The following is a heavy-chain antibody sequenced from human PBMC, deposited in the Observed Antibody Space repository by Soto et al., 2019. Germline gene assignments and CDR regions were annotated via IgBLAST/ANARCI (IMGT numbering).Heavy chain of an antibody. CDR2: IIPIFGTA. CDR3: ARDLFDSGSYYDDY. D-gene: IGHD1-26*01. V-gene: IGHV1-69*13. J-gene: IGHJ4*02. CDR1: GGTFSSYA. Sequence: ASVKVSCKASGGTFSSYAISWVRQAPGQGLEWMGGIIPIFGTANYAQKFQGRVTITADESTSTAYMELSSLRSEDTAVYYCARDLFDSGSYYDDYWGQGNLVTVSS.